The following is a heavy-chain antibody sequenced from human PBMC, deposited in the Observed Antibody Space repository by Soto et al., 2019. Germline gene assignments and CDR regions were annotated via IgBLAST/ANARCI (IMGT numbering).Heavy chain of an antibody. J-gene: IGHJ4*02. CDR3: ARGGTPIDY. CDR2: ISAYNGNT. CDR1: GYTFTNFG. V-gene: IGHV1-18*01. D-gene: IGHD3-16*01. Sequence: QVQLVQSGAEVKKPGASVKVSCEASGYTFTNFGISWVRQAPGQGLEWMGWISAYNGNTNYAQKSQGRVTMTTDTSTSTAYMEVRRLGFDDTAVYFCARGGTPIDYWAQGPRVTVSS.